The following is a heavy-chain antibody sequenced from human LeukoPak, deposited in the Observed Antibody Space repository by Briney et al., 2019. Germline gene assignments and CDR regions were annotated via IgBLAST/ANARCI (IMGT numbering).Heavy chain of an antibody. CDR2: ITTISHYI. V-gene: IGHV3-21*01. D-gene: IGHD3-10*01. CDR1: GFTLSDYH. J-gene: IGHJ5*02. CDR3: ARSGGPGTYHQLRYNWFDP. Sequence: GGSLRLSCAASGFTLSDYHMNWVRQAPGKGLEWLSSITTISHYIYYAGTVRGRFTISRDNAKNSLYLQMNSLRGEDTAVYYCARSGGPGTYHQLRYNWFDPWGQGTLVTVSS.